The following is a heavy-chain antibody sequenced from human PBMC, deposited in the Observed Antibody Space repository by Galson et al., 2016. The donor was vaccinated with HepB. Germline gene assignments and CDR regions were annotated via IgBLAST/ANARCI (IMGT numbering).Heavy chain of an antibody. CDR1: GGSISTYY. V-gene: IGHV2-70*01. CDR2: IDWDDDK. J-gene: IGHJ6*03. CDR3: ARTAVPLAARDYYMDV. D-gene: IGHD2/OR15-2a*01. Sequence: TLSLTCTVSGGSISTYYWSWIRQPPGKALEWLALIDWDDDKYYSTSLKTRLTISKDTAKNQVVLTMTNMDPVDTATYYCARTAVPLAARDYYMDVWGKGTTVTVSS.